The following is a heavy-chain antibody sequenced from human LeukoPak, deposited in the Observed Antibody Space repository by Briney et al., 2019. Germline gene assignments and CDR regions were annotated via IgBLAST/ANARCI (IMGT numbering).Heavy chain of an antibody. Sequence: GGSLRLSCAVSGFTFSTYAMSWVRQAPGKGLEWVSSISGTGTTTYYAESVKGRFTISRDNSKNTLYLQMNSLRAEAMAVYYCAKSTYVDYPCCLDSWGQGTLVTVSS. J-gene: IGHJ5*01. CDR1: GFTFSTYA. CDR3: AKSTYVDYPCCLDS. CDR2: ISGTGTTT. D-gene: IGHD3-9*01. V-gene: IGHV3-23*01.